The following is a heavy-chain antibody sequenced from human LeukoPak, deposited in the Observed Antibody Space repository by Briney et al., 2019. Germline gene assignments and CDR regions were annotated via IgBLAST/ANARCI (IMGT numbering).Heavy chain of an antibody. CDR3: ARLDILTGNYYYFNF. CDR2: ISGSGART. CDR1: GFTFTNYA. Sequence: PGGSLRLSCAASGFTFTNYAMSWVRQAPGKGLEWVSAISGSGARTYYADSVKGRFTVSRDNSKNTVYLQMNSLRAEDTAVYYCARLDILTGNYYYFNFWGQGTLVTVSS. V-gene: IGHV3-23*01. D-gene: IGHD3-9*01. J-gene: IGHJ4*02.